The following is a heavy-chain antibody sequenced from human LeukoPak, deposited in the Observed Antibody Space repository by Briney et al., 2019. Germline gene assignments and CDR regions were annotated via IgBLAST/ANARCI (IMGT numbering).Heavy chain of an antibody. Sequence: PSETLSLTCTVSGGSISSYYWSWIRQPPGKGLEWIGYIYYSGSTNYNPSLKSRVTISVDTSKNQFSLKLSSVTAADTAVYYCARYRDGYNYVFDYWGQGTLVTVSS. CDR2: IYYSGST. CDR3: ARYRDGYNYVFDY. J-gene: IGHJ4*02. V-gene: IGHV4-59*01. D-gene: IGHD5-24*01. CDR1: GGSISSYY.